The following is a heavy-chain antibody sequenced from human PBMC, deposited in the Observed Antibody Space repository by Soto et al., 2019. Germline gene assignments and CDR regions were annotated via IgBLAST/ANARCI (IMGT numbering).Heavy chain of an antibody. CDR2: VYNSGST. CDR1: GGSISINY. CDR3: ARYRREAVAGYTLDN. V-gene: IGHV4-59*01. D-gene: IGHD6-13*01. Sequence: PSETLSLSCTFSGGSISINYWTWIRQPPGKGLELIGYVYNSGSTNYNPSLKSRVTISEDTSKSQFSLNVNSMTAADTAVYYCARYRREAVAGYTLDNWGQGILVTVSS. J-gene: IGHJ4*02.